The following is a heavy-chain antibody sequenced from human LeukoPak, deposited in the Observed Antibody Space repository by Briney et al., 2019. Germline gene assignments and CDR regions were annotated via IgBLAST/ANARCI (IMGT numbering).Heavy chain of an antibody. J-gene: IGHJ5*02. CDR3: VKGGSSSHNWFDP. D-gene: IGHD6-13*01. Sequence: GGSLRLSCAASGFTFRDFGMHWVRQAPGKGLEWVAFIRNDGSKDYYPDSVKGRFNISRDNSRTTLYLQMHSLRIEDTAVYYCVKGGSSSHNWFDPWGQGILVTVSS. V-gene: IGHV3-30*02. CDR1: GFTFRDFG. CDR2: IRNDGSKD.